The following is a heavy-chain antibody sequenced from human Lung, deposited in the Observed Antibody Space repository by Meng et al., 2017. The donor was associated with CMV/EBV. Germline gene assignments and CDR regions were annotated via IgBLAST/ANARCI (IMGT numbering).Heavy chain of an antibody. D-gene: IGHD5-24*01. CDR3: AREAGRDGYATPKFDY. V-gene: IGHV4-31*03. CDR1: GGSIGSGGYS. CDR2: IYYTGST. J-gene: IGHJ4*02. Sequence: QVRMQEPGPGLVKPSQTRSLTCTFSGGSIGSGGYSWSWIRQHPGKGLEWIGYIYYTGSTFYNPSLKSRVTISVDTSKNQFSLKLIPATAADTAVYYCAREAGRDGYATPKFDYWGQGTLVTVSS.